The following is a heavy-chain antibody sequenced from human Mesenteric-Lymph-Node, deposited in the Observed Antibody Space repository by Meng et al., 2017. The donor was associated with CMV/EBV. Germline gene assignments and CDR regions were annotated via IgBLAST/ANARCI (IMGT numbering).Heavy chain of an antibody. CDR1: GGSISSYY. J-gene: IGHJ4*02. D-gene: IGHD4-23*01. Sequence: GSLRLSCTVSGGSISSYYWSWIRQPPGKGLEWIGYIYYSGSTNYNPSLKSRVTISVDTSKNQFSLKLSSVTAADTAFYYCARGRMTAVVTPRYYWGQGTLVTVSS. CDR3: ARGRMTAVVTPRYY. CDR2: IYYSGST. V-gene: IGHV4-59*01.